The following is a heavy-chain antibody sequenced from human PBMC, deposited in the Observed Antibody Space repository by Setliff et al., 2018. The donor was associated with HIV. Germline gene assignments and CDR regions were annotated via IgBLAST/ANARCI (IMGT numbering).Heavy chain of an antibody. D-gene: IGHD2-15*01. CDR3: ALPYCSGGNCWSSASLPPAGWFDP. V-gene: IGHV1-69*05. Sequence: GASVKVSCKASGGTFSSYGITWVRQAPGQGLEWMGGSTPLLDTTNYAQKFQGRVTITTDESTSTAYMELSSLRSEDTAVYYCALPYCSGGNCWSSASLPPAGWFDPWGQGTLVTVSS. CDR2: STPLLDTT. CDR1: GGTFSSYG. J-gene: IGHJ5*02.